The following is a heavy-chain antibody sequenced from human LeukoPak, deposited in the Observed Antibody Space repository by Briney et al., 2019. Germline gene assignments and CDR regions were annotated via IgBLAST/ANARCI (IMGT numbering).Heavy chain of an antibody. V-gene: IGHV4-38-2*02. J-gene: IGHJ3*02. CDR3: ARDRKEYYSSPI. D-gene: IGHD2/OR15-2a*01. Sequence: SETLSLTCTVSGYSISSGYYWGWIRQPPGKGLEWIGNIHHSGSTNYNPSLKSRVTISVDTSKNQFSLKLSSVTAADTAVYYCARDRKEYYSSPIWGQGTMVTVSS. CDR2: IHHSGST. CDR1: GYSISSGYY.